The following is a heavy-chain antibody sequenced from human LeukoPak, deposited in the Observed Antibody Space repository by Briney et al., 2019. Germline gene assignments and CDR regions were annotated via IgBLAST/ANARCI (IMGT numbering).Heavy chain of an antibody. Sequence: GGSLRLSCAASGFTFSSYWMHWVRQAPGKGLVWVSRINSVGSSTSYADSVKGRFTISRDNAKNTLYLQMNSLRAEDTAVYYCARERTSGWDAFDFWGQGTLVTVSS. CDR3: ARERTSGWDAFDF. V-gene: IGHV3-74*01. J-gene: IGHJ4*02. CDR2: INSVGSST. D-gene: IGHD6-19*01. CDR1: GFTFSSYW.